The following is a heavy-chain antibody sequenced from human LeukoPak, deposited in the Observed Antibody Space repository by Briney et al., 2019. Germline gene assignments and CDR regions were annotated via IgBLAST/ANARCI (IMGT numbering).Heavy chain of an antibody. CDR1: GFTFSSYA. CDR2: ISGSGGST. V-gene: IGHV3-23*01. D-gene: IGHD5-24*01. J-gene: IGHJ4*02. CDR3: ASDMATILSVDY. Sequence: GGSLRLSCAASGFTFSSYAMSWVRQAPGKGLEWVSAISGSGGSTYYADSVKGWFTISRDNSKNTLYLQMNSLRAEDTAVYYCASDMATILSVDYWGQGTLVTVSS.